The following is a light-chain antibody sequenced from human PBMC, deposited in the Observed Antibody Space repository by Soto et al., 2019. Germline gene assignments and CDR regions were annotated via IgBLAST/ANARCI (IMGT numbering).Light chain of an antibody. V-gene: IGKV1-5*01. J-gene: IGKJ1*01. CDR3: QQYNSYSWT. CDR1: QSISTW. CDR2: DAS. Sequence: DIQMTQSPSTLSASVGDRVTITCRASQSISTWLAWYQQKPGKAPKLLIYDASTLESGVPSRFSGSRSGTEFTLNISSLQPDDFATYYCQQYNSYSWTFGQGTK.